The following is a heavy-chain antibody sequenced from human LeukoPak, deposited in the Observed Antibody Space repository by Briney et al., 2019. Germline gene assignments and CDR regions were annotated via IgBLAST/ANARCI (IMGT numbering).Heavy chain of an antibody. Sequence: SETLSLTCTVSGGSISSYYWSWIRQPPGKGLEWIGYIYYSGSTNYNPSLKSRVTISVDTSKNQFSLKLSSVTAADTAVYYCARLITMVRGVRTRGAWFDPWGQGTLVTVSS. V-gene: IGHV4-59*08. CDR1: GGSISSYY. D-gene: IGHD3-10*01. CDR2: IYYSGST. J-gene: IGHJ5*02. CDR3: ARLITMVRGVRTRGAWFDP.